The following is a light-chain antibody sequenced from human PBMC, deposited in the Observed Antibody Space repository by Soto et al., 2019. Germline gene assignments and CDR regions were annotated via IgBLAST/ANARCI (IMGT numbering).Light chain of an antibody. CDR2: DAS. CDR1: QSISYY. J-gene: IGKJ4*01. Sequence: EIVLTQSPATLSLSPGERATLSCRASQSISYYLVWYQQKPGQAPRLLIYDASKRATGIPDRFSGSGSGTDFTLTISSLEPDDFALYFCQQRNSWPRTFGGGTKVEIK. CDR3: QQRNSWPRT. V-gene: IGKV3-11*01.